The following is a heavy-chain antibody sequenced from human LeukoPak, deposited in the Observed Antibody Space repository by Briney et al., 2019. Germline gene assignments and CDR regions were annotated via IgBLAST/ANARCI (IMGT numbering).Heavy chain of an antibody. CDR1: GYTFTSYG. Sequence: ASVKVSCKASGYTFTSYGISWVRQAPGQGLEWMGWISAYNGNTNYAQKFQGRVTITADKSTSTAYMELSSLRSEDTAVYYCARPGEACYYYYYMDVWGKGTTVTVSS. CDR2: ISAYNGNT. J-gene: IGHJ6*03. CDR3: ARPGEACYYYYYMDV. D-gene: IGHD1-14*01. V-gene: IGHV1-18*01.